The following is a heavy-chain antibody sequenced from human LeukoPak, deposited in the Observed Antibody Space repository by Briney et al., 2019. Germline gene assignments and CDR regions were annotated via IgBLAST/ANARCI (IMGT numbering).Heavy chain of an antibody. CDR1: GFTFDDYA. CDR2: ISWNSGSI. J-gene: IGHJ4*02. D-gene: IGHD3-10*01. Sequence: GRSLRLSCAASGFTFDDYAMPWVRQAPGKGLEWVSGISWNSGSIGYADSVKGRFTISRDNSKNTLYLQMNSLRAEDTAVYYCANQQPSGSYYNLLDYWGQGTLVTVSS. CDR3: ANQQPSGSYYNLLDY. V-gene: IGHV3-9*01.